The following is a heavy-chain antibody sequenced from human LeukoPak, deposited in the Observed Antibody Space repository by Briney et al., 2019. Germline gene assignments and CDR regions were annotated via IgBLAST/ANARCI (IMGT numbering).Heavy chain of an antibody. V-gene: IGHV4-34*01. J-gene: IGHJ4*02. D-gene: IGHD3-22*01. Sequence: SETLSLTCAVYGGSFSGYYWSWIRQPPGKGLEWIGEINHSGSTNYNPSLKSRVTISVDTSKNQFSLKLGSVTAADTAVYYCARIVYYDSSGYFYHFDYWGQGTLVTVSS. CDR2: INHSGST. CDR1: GGSFSGYY. CDR3: ARIVYYDSSGYFYHFDY.